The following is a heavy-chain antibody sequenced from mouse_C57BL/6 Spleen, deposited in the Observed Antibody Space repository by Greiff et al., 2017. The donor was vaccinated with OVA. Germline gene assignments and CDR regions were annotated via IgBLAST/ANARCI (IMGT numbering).Heavy chain of an antibody. D-gene: IGHD2-2*01. CDR2: ISYDGSN. CDR1: GYSITSGYY. Sequence: EVQVVESGPGLVKPSQSLSLTCSVTGYSITSGYYWNWIRQFPGNKLEWMGYISYDGSNNYNPSLKNRISITRDTSKNQFFLKLNSVTTEDTATYYCARGGYDGRGVDYWGQGTSVTVSS. CDR3: ARGGYDGRGVDY. J-gene: IGHJ4*01. V-gene: IGHV3-6*01.